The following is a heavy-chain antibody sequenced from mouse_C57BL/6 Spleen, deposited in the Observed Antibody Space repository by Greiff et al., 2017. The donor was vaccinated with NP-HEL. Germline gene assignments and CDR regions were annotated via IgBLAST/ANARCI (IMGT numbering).Heavy chain of an antibody. Sequence: EVKLMESGGGLVQPGGSMKLSCAASGFTFSDAWMDWVRQSPEKGLEWVAEIRNKANNHATYYAESVKGRFTISRDDSKSSVYLQMNSLRAEDTGIYYCTRRTVVATRFAYWGQGTLVTVSA. V-gene: IGHV6-6*01. J-gene: IGHJ3*01. D-gene: IGHD1-1*01. CDR3: TRRTVVATRFAY. CDR1: GFTFSDAW. CDR2: IRNKANNHAT.